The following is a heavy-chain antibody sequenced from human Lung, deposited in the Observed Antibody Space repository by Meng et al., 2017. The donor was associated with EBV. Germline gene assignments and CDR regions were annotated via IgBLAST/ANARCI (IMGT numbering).Heavy chain of an antibody. CDR3: ARDETSWYYFDY. V-gene: IGHV6-1*01. CDR2: TYYRSKWYT. Sequence: QVQLQQSGPGLVKPSQPLSPTCAISGDSVSSNSATWNWIRQSPSRGLGWLGRTYYRSKWYTDYALSVKSRITINPDTSKNQFSLQLNSVTPEDTAVYFCARDETSWYYFDYWGQGTMVTVSS. D-gene: IGHD6-13*01. J-gene: IGHJ4*02. CDR1: GDSVSSNSAT.